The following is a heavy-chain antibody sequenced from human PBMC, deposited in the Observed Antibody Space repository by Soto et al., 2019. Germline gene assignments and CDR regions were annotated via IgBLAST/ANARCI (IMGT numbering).Heavy chain of an antibody. J-gene: IGHJ4*02. D-gene: IGHD4-17*01. Sequence: EVQLVESGGGLVQPGGSLKLSCAASGFTFSGSAMHWVRQASGNGLEWVGRIRSKANSYATAYAASVKGRFTISRDDSKNTAYLQMNSLKTEDTAVYYCTPVTTQGYWGQGTRVTVSS. CDR2: IRSKANSYAT. V-gene: IGHV3-73*02. CDR3: TPVTTQGY. CDR1: GFTFSGSA.